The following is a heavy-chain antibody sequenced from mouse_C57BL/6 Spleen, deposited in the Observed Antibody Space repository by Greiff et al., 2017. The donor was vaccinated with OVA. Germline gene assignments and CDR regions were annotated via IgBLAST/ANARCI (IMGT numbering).Heavy chain of an antibody. D-gene: IGHD2-5*01. CDR3: AIGDYYSRP. CDR1: GYTFTSYW. V-gene: IGHV1-55*01. CDR2: IYPGSGST. Sequence: QVQLKQSGAELVKPGASVKLSCQASGYTFTSYWITWVKQRPGQGLEWIGDIYPGSGSTNYNEKFQSKATLTVDTSSSTAYLPLISLTSEDSAVYYGAIGDYYSRPWGQGTTLTVSS. J-gene: IGHJ2*01.